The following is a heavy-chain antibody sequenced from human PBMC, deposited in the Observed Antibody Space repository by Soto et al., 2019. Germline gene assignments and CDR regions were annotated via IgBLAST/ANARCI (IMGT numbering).Heavy chain of an antibody. D-gene: IGHD3-3*01. J-gene: IGHJ5*02. CDR3: ARVSVPYDFWSGDPAPEAHWFDP. Sequence: ASVKVSCKASGYTFTSYGISWVRQAPGQGLGWMGWISAYNGNTNYAQKLQGRVTMTTDTSTSTAYMELRSLRSDDTAVYYCARVSVPYDFWSGDPAPEAHWFDPWGQGTLVTVSS. CDR1: GYTFTSYG. CDR2: ISAYNGNT. V-gene: IGHV1-18*01.